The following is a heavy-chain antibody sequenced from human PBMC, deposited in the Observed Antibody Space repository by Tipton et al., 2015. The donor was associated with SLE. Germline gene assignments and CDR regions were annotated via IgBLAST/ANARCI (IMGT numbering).Heavy chain of an antibody. CDR2: IYYSGST. J-gene: IGHJ4*02. CDR3: ASNLAAAGYY. V-gene: IGHV4-59*08. Sequence: LRLSCTVSGGSISSYYWSWIRQPPGKGLEWIGYIYYSGSTNYNPSLKSRVTISVDTSKNQFSLKLSSVTAADTAVYYCASNLAAAGYYWGQGTLVTVSS. D-gene: IGHD6-13*01. CDR1: GGSISSYY.